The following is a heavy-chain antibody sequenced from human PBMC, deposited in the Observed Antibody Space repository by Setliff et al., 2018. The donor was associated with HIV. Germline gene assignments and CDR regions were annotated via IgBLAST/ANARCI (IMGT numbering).Heavy chain of an antibody. J-gene: IGHJ4*02. V-gene: IGHV3-72*01. D-gene: IGHD1-26*01. CDR1: GFTLSNHY. CDR2: TRNKANSYTT. CDR3: ARGGVGARASFDY. Sequence: PGGSLRLSCAASGFTLSNHYMDWVRQAPGKGLEWVGRTRNKANSYTTEYAASVKGRFTISRDDSKSSLYLQMNSLKTEDTAVYYCARGGVGARASFDYWGQGTLVTVSS.